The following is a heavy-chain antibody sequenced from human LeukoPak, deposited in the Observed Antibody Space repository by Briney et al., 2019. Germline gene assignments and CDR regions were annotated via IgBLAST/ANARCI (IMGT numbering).Heavy chain of an antibody. CDR2: IKQDGSEQ. CDR3: AREEYYYYHLDV. CDR1: GFTFSSYS. J-gene: IGHJ6*02. Sequence: PGGSLRLSCAASGFTFSSYSMNWVRQAPGKGLEWVANIKQDGSEQYYVDSVKGRFTISRDNAKNSLYLQMNSLRAEDTAVYYCAREEYYYYHLDVWGQGTTVTVSS. V-gene: IGHV3-7*03.